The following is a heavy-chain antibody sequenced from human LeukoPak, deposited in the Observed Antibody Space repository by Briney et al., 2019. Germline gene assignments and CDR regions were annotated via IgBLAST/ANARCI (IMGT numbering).Heavy chain of an antibody. Sequence: GASVKASCKASGYTFTSYDINWVRQATGQGLEWMGWMNPNSGNTGYAQKFQGRVTMTRNTSISTAYMELSSLRSEDTAVYYCARVLPLGWGILNYYYGMDVWGQGTTVTVSS. J-gene: IGHJ6*02. CDR1: GYTFTSYD. CDR2: MNPNSGNT. CDR3: ARVLPLGWGILNYYYGMDV. V-gene: IGHV1-8*01. D-gene: IGHD3-16*01.